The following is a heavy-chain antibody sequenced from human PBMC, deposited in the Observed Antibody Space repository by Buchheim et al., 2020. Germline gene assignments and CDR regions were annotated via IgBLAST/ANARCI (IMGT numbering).Heavy chain of an antibody. CDR1: GYTFTNYN. Sequence: QVQLVQSGAEVQKPGASVKVSCKTSGYTFTNYNIHWVRQAPGQGLEWMGIIYPTGGSTSYTPKFQGRVPMTRETATRTVYMELSSLRSDDTAVYYCARDGSSSSFGYWGQGTL. CDR2: IYPTGGST. D-gene: IGHD6-6*01. V-gene: IGHV1-46*01. CDR3: ARDGSSSSFGY. J-gene: IGHJ4*02.